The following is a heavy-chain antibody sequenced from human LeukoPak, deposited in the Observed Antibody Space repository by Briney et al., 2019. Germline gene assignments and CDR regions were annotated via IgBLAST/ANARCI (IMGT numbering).Heavy chain of an antibody. D-gene: IGHD3-22*01. CDR1: GGSFSSHY. J-gene: IGHJ4*02. V-gene: IGHV4-34*01. CDR3: ARDPQNYSDSSAFDF. CDR2: INHSGST. Sequence: SETLSLTCGVSGGSFSSHYWTWIRQPPGKGLEWIWEINHSGSTNYNPSLRSRVTISVDTSKNQFSLKLTSVAAADTAVYYCARDPQNYSDSSAFDFWGQGTLVTVSS.